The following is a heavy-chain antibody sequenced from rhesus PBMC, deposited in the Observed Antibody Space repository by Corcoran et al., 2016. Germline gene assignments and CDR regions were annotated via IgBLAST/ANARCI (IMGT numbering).Heavy chain of an antibody. CDR2: INGNSGST. Sequence: QVQLQESGPGLVKPSETLSLTCAVSGASISSYWWSWIRQPPGKGLEWIGEINGNSGSTYYNPSRKSRVTISKDASKNQFSLKLSSVTAADTAVYYCARDAGAANRFDVWGPGVLVTVSS. CDR3: ARDAGAANRFDV. V-gene: IGHV4-80*01. D-gene: IGHD6-37*01. CDR1: GASISSYW. J-gene: IGHJ5-1*01.